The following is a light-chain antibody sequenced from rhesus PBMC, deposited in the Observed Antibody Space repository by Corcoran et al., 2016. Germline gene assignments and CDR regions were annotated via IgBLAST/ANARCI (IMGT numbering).Light chain of an antibody. J-gene: IGKJ4*01. Sequence: DIQMTQSPSSLSASVGDTVTITCRARQGIRNYLAWYQQQQGKAPKPLYYYASNLESGVPSRFSGSGSGTDFTLTISSLQPEDFASYYCQQHNSYPPTFGGGTKVELK. CDR2: YAS. CDR3: QQHNSYPPT. V-gene: IGKV1S14*01. CDR1: QGIRNY.